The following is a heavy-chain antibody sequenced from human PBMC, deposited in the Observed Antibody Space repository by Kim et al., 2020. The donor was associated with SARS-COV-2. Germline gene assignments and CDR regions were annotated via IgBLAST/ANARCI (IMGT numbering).Heavy chain of an antibody. CDR3: ARDYGSGSNDAFDI. CDR1: GGSISSGGYY. V-gene: IGHV4-31*03. J-gene: IGHJ3*02. CDR2: IYYSGST. Sequence: SETLSLTCTVSGGSISSGGYYWSWIRQHPGKGLEWIGYIYYSGSTYYNPSLKSRVTISVDTSKNQFSLKLSSVTAADTAVYYCARDYGSGSNDAFDIWGQGTMVTVSS. D-gene: IGHD3-10*01.